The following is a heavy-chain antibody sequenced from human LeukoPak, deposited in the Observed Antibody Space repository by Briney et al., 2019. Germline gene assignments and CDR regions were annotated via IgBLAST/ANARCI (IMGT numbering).Heavy chain of an antibody. CDR2: IIPIFGTA. CDR3: ASSADYCSGGSCYLNWFDP. J-gene: IGHJ5*02. D-gene: IGHD2-15*01. CDR1: GGTFSSYA. Sequence: SSVKVSCKASGGTFSSYAISWVRQAPGQGLEWMGGIIPIFGTANYAQKFQGRVTITTDESTSTAYMELSSLRSEDTAVYYCASSADYCSGGSCYLNWFDPWGQGTLVTVS. V-gene: IGHV1-69*05.